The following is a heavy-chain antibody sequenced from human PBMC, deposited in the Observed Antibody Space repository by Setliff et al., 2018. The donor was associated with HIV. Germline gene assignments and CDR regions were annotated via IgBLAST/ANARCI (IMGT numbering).Heavy chain of an antibody. D-gene: IGHD3-9*01. Sequence: ASVKVSCKASGYTFTKYAMHWVRQAPGQRLEWMGWINTGNGNTKYSQKFQGRVTITRDTSASTVYMHMSSLRSEDTAVYYCAREGVVGDDDEWFYFDHWGQGTPVTVSS. J-gene: IGHJ4*02. CDR2: INTGNGNT. CDR3: AREGVVGDDDEWFYFDH. CDR1: GYTFTKYA. V-gene: IGHV1-3*04.